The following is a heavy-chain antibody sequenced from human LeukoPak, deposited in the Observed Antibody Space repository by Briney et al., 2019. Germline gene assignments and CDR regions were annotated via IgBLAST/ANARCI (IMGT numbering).Heavy chain of an antibody. J-gene: IGHJ4*02. D-gene: IGHD1-26*01. Sequence: GGSLRLSCTASGSTFSTYPMTWVRQAPGQGLGWVSAISGNSVTLYYADSVKGRFTISRDNSKNTLYLQMYSLRAEDTAVYYCAKILSGTYSFDLWGQGTLVTVSS. CDR3: AKILSGTYSFDL. CDR1: GSTFSTYP. CDR2: ISGNSVTL. V-gene: IGHV3-23*01.